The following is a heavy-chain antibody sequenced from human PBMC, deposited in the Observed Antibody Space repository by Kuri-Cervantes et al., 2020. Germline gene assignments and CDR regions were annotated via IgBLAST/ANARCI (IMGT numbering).Heavy chain of an antibody. Sequence: LSLTCAASGFTVSSNYMSWVRQAPGKGLEWVSVIYSGGSTYYADSVKGRFTISRDNSKNTLYLQMNSLRAEDTAVYYCARDPTSGYDSDAFDIWGQGTMVTVSS. CDR2: IYSGGST. CDR3: ARDPTSGYDSDAFDI. V-gene: IGHV3-53*05. J-gene: IGHJ3*02. D-gene: IGHD5-12*01. CDR1: GFTVSSNY.